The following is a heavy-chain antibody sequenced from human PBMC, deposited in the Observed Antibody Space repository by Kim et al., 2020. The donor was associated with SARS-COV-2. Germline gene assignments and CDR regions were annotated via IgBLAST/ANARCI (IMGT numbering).Heavy chain of an antibody. V-gene: IGHV3-21*01. CDR2: ISSSSSYI. Sequence: GGSLRLSCAASGFTFSSYSMNWVRQAPGKGLEWVSSISSSSSYIYYADSVKGRFTISRDNAKNSLYLQMNSLRAEDTAVYYCARVTDYYYGMDVWGQGTTVTVSS. CDR1: GFTFSSYS. CDR3: ARVTDYYYGMDV. J-gene: IGHJ6*02.